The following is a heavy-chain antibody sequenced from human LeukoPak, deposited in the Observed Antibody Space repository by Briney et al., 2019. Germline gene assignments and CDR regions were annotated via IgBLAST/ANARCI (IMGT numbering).Heavy chain of an antibody. CDR1: GGSISSYY. D-gene: IGHD2-15*01. V-gene: IGHV4-59*08. CDR3: ARHRGRAFYY. Sequence: SETLSLTCTVSGGSISSYYWSWIRQPPGKGLEWIGYIYYSGSTNYNPSLKSRVTISVDTSKNQFSLKLTSVTAADTAVYYCARHRGRAFYYWGQGTLVTVSS. CDR2: IYYSGST. J-gene: IGHJ4*02.